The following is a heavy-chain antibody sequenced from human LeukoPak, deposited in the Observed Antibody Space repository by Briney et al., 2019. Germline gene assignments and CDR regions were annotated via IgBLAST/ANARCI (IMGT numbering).Heavy chain of an antibody. CDR3: ARSKGGYSYGADAFDI. D-gene: IGHD5-18*01. V-gene: IGHV1-8*01. CDR1: GYTFTSYE. J-gene: IGHJ3*02. CDR2: MKPNSDNT. Sequence: AAVKVSCKASGYTFTSYEINWVRQATGQRVEWRGWMKPNSDNTGYAQKFPGRVTMTRNTSISTAYMELSSLRSEDTAVYYCARSKGGYSYGADAFDIWGQGTMVTVSS.